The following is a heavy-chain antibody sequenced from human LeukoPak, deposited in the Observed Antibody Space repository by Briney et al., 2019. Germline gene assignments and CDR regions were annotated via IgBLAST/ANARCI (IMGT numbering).Heavy chain of an antibody. V-gene: IGHV3-30*04. CDR2: ISYDGSNK. CDR3: ANPETSSRPTEGHGSGSPTTFMDV. D-gene: IGHD3-10*01. CDR1: GFTFSSYA. Sequence: PGRSLRLSCAASGFTFSSYAMHWVRQAPGKGLEWVAVISYDGSNKYYADSVKGRFTISRDNSKNTLYLQMNSLRAEDTAVYYCANPETSSRPTEGHGSGSPTTFMDVWGQGTTVTVSS. J-gene: IGHJ6*02.